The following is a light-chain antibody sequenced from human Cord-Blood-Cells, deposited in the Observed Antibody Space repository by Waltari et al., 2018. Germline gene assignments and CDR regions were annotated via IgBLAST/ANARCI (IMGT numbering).Light chain of an antibody. CDR1: QSVLYSSNNKNY. V-gene: IGKV4-1*01. J-gene: IGKJ3*01. CDR3: QQYYSTPFT. CDR2: WAS. Sequence: DIVMTQSPDSLAVSLGERATIKCKSSQSVLYSSNNKNYLAWYQQKQGQPPKLLIYWASTRESGVPDRFSGSGSGTDFTLTISSLQAEDLAVYYCQQYYSTPFTFGPGTKVDIK.